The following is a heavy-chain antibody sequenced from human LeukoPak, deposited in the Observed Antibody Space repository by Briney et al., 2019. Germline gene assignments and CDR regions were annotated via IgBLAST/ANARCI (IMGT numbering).Heavy chain of an antibody. J-gene: IGHJ4*02. D-gene: IGHD1-26*01. V-gene: IGHV4-30-4*01. CDR1: GGSISSGDYY. Sequence: KSSETLSLTCTVSGGSISSGDYYWSWIRQPPGKGLEWIGYIYYSGSTYYNPSLKSRVTISVYTSKNQFSLKLSSVTAADTAVYYCASNRVGSFDYWGQGTLVTVSS. CDR2: IYYSGST. CDR3: ASNRVGSFDY.